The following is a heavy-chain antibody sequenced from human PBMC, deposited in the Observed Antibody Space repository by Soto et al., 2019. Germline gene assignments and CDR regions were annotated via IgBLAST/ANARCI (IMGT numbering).Heavy chain of an antibody. D-gene: IGHD2-21*01. V-gene: IGHV3-23*01. Sequence: EVQVLESGGGLVQPGGSLRLSCAASGFTFSSYTMAWVRQAPGKGLEWVSSISGSGGSPYYADSVQGRFTISRDNYTDTVSLQMTSLRAEDTATSHCTKARWTGDDCYGPAYWGHGTLVIVSS. CDR3: TKARWTGDDCYGPAY. J-gene: IGHJ4*01. CDR2: ISGSGGSP. CDR1: GFTFSSYT.